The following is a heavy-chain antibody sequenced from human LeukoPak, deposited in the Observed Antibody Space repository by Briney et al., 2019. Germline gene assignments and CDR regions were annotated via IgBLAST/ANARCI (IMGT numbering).Heavy chain of an antibody. V-gene: IGHV3-13*01. CDR1: GFTFSSYD. D-gene: IGHD3-3*01. CDR3: VYYDFWSGYNGTFDY. Sequence: GTPLRLSCAASGFTFSSYDMHWVRQATGKGLEWVSAIGTAGDTYYPGSVKGRFTISRENAKNSLYLQMNSLRAGDTAVYYCVYYDFWSGYNGTFDYWGQGTLVTVSS. J-gene: IGHJ4*02. CDR2: IGTAGDT.